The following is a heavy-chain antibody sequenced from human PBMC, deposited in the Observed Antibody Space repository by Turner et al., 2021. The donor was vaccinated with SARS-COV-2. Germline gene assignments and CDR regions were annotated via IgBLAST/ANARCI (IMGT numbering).Heavy chain of an antibody. CDR3: AKGAPYGDYLRSDY. J-gene: IGHJ4*02. D-gene: IGHD4-17*01. CDR1: GFTFSSYG. CDR2: ISYDGSDK. V-gene: IGHV3-30*18. Sequence: QVQLVESGGVVVQPGRSLILSCAASGFTFSSYGMHWVRQAPGKGVEWVAIISYDGSDKYYADSVKGRFTISRDNSKNTLYLQINSLRAEDTAVYYCAKGAPYGDYLRSDYWGQGTLVTVSS.